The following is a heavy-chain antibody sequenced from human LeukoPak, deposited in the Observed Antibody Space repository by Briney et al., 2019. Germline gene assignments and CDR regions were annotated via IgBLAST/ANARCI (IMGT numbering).Heavy chain of an antibody. D-gene: IGHD3-10*01. CDR3: ARRRRGVIDY. V-gene: IGHV4-4*07. CDR2: VSTSGST. J-gene: IGHJ4*02. Sequence: SETLSLTCTVSGDSISRYYWSWIRQPAGKGLEWIGRVSTSGSTNYNPSLKSRVTISVDTSKNQFSLKLSSVTAADTAVYYCARRRRGVIDYWGQGTLVTVSS. CDR1: GDSISRYY.